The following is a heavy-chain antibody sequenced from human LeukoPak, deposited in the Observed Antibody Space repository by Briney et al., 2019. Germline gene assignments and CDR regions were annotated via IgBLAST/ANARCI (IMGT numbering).Heavy chain of an antibody. J-gene: IGHJ5*02. V-gene: IGHV3-74*01. CDR3: ARDLDSSS. D-gene: IGHD2-21*01. Sequence: GGSLRLSCAASGFTFCSIWMHCVRGAPGEGVVWVSRINSDGSTTNYAASVQGRFTISRDNAKNTLYLQMYSLRTQDTAVYYCARDLDSSSWGQRALVTVSS. CDR2: INSDGSTT. CDR1: GFTFCSIW.